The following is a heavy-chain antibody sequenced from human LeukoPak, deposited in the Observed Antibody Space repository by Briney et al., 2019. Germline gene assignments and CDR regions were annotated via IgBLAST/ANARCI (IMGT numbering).Heavy chain of an antibody. CDR3: ARDRYQQARDRAGDSRLLVY. CDR1: GYTFTSYG. D-gene: IGHD2-2*01. Sequence: ASVKVSCKASGYTFTSYGISWVRQAPGQGLEWMGWINTNTGNPTYAQGFTGRFVFSLDTSVSTAYLQISSLKAEDTAVYYCARDRYQQARDRAGDSRLLVYWGQGTLVTVSS. J-gene: IGHJ4*02. V-gene: IGHV7-4-1*02. CDR2: INTNTGNP.